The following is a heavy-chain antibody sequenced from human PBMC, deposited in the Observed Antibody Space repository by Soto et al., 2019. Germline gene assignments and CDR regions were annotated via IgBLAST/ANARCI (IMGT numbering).Heavy chain of an antibody. V-gene: IGHV3-53*01. J-gene: IGHJ4*02. D-gene: IGHD1-26*01. CDR2: IYSGDIT. CDR3: ARDANSPRHFGY. Sequence: GGSLRLSCAASGLTVSSNYMSWVRQAQGKGLEWVSTIYSGDITYYADSVKGRFTISRDNSKNTLYLQLNSLRAEDTAVYYCARDANSPRHFGYWGQGTLVTVSS. CDR1: GLTVSSNY.